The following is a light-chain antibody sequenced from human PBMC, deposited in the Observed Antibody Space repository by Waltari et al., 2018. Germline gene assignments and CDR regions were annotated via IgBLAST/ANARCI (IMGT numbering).Light chain of an antibody. V-gene: IGKV1-39*01. Sequence: DIQMTQSPSSLSASVGDRVTITCRASQNIKKFLNWYQQKPGKAPKLLIYGASSLESGVPPRFSGTGSGTDFTLTISRLQLDDFATYYCQQSDSMPDTFGPGTRVDIK. CDR2: GAS. J-gene: IGKJ3*01. CDR3: QQSDSMPDT. CDR1: QNIKKF.